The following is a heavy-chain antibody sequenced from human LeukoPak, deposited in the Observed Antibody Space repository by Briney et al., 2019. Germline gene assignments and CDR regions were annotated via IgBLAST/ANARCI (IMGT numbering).Heavy chain of an antibody. J-gene: IGHJ5*02. V-gene: IGHV5-51*01. CDR3: ARQRRGCYDSSGYSYNWFDP. D-gene: IGHD3-22*01. Sequence: GESLKISCKGSGYSFTSYWIGWVRQMPGKGLEWMGIIYPGDSDTRYSPSFQGQVTISADKSISTAYLQWSSLKASDIAMYYCARQRRGCYDSSGYSYNWFDPWGQGTLVTVSS. CDR1: GYSFTSYW. CDR2: IYPGDSDT.